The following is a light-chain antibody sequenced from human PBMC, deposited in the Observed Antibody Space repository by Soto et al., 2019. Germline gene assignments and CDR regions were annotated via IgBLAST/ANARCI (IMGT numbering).Light chain of an antibody. Sequence: QSALTQPPSASGSPGQSVTISCTGTSSDIGGYDYVSWYQQHPGKAPEFMIYEVSKRPSGVPDRFSGSKSGNTASLTVSGFQAEDEANYYCSSYAGNNNMIFGGGTKLTVL. CDR1: SSDIGGYDY. J-gene: IGLJ2*01. CDR3: SSYAGNNNMI. CDR2: EVS. V-gene: IGLV2-8*01.